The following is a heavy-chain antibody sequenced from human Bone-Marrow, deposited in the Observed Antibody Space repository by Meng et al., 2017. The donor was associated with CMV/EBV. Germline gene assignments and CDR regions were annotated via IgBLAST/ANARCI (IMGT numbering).Heavy chain of an antibody. CDR3: VRDLIRGVVGARPRGPGDL. CDR2: ITSTSSNT. J-gene: IGHJ2*01. Sequence: GGSLRLSCAASGFTFDDYTMHWVRQAPGKGLEWVSSITSTSSNTYYSDSVKGRSTISRDNTKNSLYLQMNSLRDEYTAVYYCVRDLIRGVVGARPRGPGDLWGRGTLVTVSS. CDR1: GFTFDDYT. V-gene: IGHV3-21*01. D-gene: IGHD1-26*01.